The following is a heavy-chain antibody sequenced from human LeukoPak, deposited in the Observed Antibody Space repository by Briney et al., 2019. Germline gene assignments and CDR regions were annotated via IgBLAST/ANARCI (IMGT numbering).Heavy chain of an antibody. V-gene: IGHV3-48*03. CDR2: ISSSGSTI. Sequence: GGSLRLSCAASGFTFCSYEMNWVRQAPGKGLEWVSYISSSGSTIYYADSVKGRFTISRDNAKNSLYLQMNSLRAEDTAVYYCARDGSDSSPFDYWGQGTLVTVSS. J-gene: IGHJ4*02. CDR1: GFTFCSYE. CDR3: ARDGSDSSPFDY. D-gene: IGHD6-19*01.